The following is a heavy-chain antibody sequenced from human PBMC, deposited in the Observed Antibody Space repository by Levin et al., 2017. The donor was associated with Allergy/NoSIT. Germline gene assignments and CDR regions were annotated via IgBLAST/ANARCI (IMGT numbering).Heavy chain of an antibody. J-gene: IGHJ4*02. CDR1: GFTFSNYS. V-gene: IGHV3-21*01. CDR2: ISSSSSYI. CDR3: ARVRLYDILTGLDY. Sequence: GGSLRLSCAASGFTFSNYSMNWVRQAPGKGLEWVSSISSSSSYIYYADSVKGRFTISRDNAKNSLYLQMNSLRAEDTAVYYCARVRLYDILTGLDYWGQGTLVTVSS. D-gene: IGHD3-9*01.